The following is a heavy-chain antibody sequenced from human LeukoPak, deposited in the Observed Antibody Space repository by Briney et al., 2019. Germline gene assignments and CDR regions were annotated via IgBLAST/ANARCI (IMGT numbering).Heavy chain of an antibody. CDR2: INHSGST. CDR3: ARTLEYSSSSFDP. CDR1: GGSFSGYY. Sequence: SETLSLTCAVYGGSFSGYYWSWIRQPPGKGLEWIGEINHSGSTNYNPSLKSRVTISVDTSKDQFSLKLSSVTAADTAVYYCARTLEYSSSSFDPWGQGTLVTVSS. V-gene: IGHV4-34*01. J-gene: IGHJ5*02. D-gene: IGHD6-6*01.